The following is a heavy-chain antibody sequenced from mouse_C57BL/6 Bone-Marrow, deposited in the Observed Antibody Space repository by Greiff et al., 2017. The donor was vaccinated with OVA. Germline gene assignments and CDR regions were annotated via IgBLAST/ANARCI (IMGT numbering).Heavy chain of an antibody. CDR1: GYTFTSYW. V-gene: IGHV1-69*01. CDR2: IDPSDSYT. CDR3: ARYLLLRSGDWYFDV. J-gene: IGHJ1*03. Sequence: QVQLQQPGAELVMPGASVKLSCKASGYTFTSYWMHWVKQRPGQGLEWIGEIDPSDSYTNYNQKFKGKSTLTVDKSSSTAYMQLSSLTSEDSAVYYCARYLLLRSGDWYFDVWGTGTTVTVSS. D-gene: IGHD1-1*01.